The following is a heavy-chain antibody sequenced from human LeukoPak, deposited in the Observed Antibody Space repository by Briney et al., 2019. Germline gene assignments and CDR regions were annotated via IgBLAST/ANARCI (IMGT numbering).Heavy chain of an antibody. Sequence: GGSLRLPCAASGFTFSSYWMHWVRHSPGKGLVWVSGINSDGSSTSYADSVKGRFTISRDNAKNTVYLQMNSLRAEDTAVYHCATSRTFDYWGQGTLVTVSS. CDR3: ATSRTFDY. CDR1: GFTFSSYW. CDR2: INSDGSST. V-gene: IGHV3-74*01. J-gene: IGHJ4*02.